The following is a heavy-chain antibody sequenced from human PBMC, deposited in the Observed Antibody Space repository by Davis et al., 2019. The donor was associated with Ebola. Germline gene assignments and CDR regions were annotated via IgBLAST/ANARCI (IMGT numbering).Heavy chain of an antibody. J-gene: IGHJ4*02. CDR3: ARGEDCTSASCSTY. CDR1: GYTFTGYY. CDR2: INPNSGGT. D-gene: IGHD2-2*01. Sequence: ASVKVSCKASGYTFTGYYIHWVRQAPGQGLEWMGRINPNSGGTNYAQKFQGRVTMTRDTSISTAYMELSRLRSDDTAVYYCARGEDCTSASCSTYWGQGTLATVSS. V-gene: IGHV1-2*06.